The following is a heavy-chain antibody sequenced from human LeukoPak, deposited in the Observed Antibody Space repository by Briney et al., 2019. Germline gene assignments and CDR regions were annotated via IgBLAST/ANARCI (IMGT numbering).Heavy chain of an antibody. J-gene: IGHJ4*02. V-gene: IGHV3-21*01. CDR1: GFTFSSYS. Sequence: PGGSLRLSCAASGFTFSSYSMNWVRQAPGKGLEWVPSISSSSSYIYYADSVKGRFTISRDNAKNSLYLQMNSLRAEDTAVYYCARDLSYSGYDSKDYGDKEYYFDYWGQGTLVTVSS. CDR2: ISSSSSYI. CDR3: ARDLSYSGYDSKDYGDKEYYFDY. D-gene: IGHD5-12*01.